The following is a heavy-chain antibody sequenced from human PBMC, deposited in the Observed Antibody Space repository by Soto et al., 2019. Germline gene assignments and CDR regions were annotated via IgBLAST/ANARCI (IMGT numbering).Heavy chain of an antibody. V-gene: IGHV2-5*01. J-gene: IGHJ4*02. CDR1: GFSLRTTGVG. CDR3: AHTWGLPFDC. Sequence: QITLKESGPTLVEPTQTLTLTCTYSGFSLRTTGVGVGWIRQPPGKAREWLGIIYWNDDKRYSPSLKNRFTLTSDISKSQVGLTMTNMDPVDTATYYCAHTWGLPFDCWCQGTLVIVSS. D-gene: IGHD3-16*01. CDR2: IYWNDDK.